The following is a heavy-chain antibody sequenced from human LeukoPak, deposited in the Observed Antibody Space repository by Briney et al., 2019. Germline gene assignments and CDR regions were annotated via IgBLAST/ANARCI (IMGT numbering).Heavy chain of an antibody. CDR2: IYYSGST. V-gene: IGHV4-39*01. Sequence: SETLSLTCTVSGGSISSSGFYWGWIRQPPGKGLEWIATIYYSGSTYYNPSLKSRVTISVDTSKNQFSLKLTSVTAADTAVYYCARGCPRSEVGAVTGTCYFDYWGQGTLVTVSS. J-gene: IGHJ4*02. CDR1: GGSISSSGFY. CDR3: ARGCPRSEVGAVTGTCYFDY. D-gene: IGHD6-13*01.